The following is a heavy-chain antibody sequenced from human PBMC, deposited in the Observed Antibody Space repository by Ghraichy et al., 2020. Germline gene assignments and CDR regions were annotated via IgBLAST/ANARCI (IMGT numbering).Heavy chain of an antibody. J-gene: IGHJ4*02. CDR1: GYTFTTYG. CDR3: ARAEGYNYDRHGYYQHHFDL. D-gene: IGHD3-22*01. V-gene: IGHV1-18*01. CDR2: ISGNNENT. Sequence: ASVKVSCKASGYTFTTYGLSWVRQAPGQGLEWMGWISGNNENTKYAQKLQGRVTLTTDTSTNTAYMELRSLTSDDTAVYFCARAEGYNYDRHGYYQHHFDLWGQGTLVTVSS.